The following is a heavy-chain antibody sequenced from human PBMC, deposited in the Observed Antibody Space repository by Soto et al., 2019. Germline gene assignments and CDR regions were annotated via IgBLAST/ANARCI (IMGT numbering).Heavy chain of an antibody. CDR1: GFTFSSYA. J-gene: IGHJ4*02. V-gene: IGHV3-23*01. Sequence: QTGGSLRLSCAASGFTFSSYAMSWVRQAPGQGLEWVSAISGSGGSTYYADSVKGRFTISRDNSKNTLYLQMNSLRAEDTAVYYCAKDLSVSYYDFWSGYYSSVFDYWGQGTLVTVSS. CDR2: ISGSGGST. CDR3: AKDLSVSYYDFWSGYYSSVFDY. D-gene: IGHD3-3*01.